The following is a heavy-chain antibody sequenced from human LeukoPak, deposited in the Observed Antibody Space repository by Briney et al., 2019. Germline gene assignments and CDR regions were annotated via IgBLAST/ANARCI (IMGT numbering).Heavy chain of an antibody. V-gene: IGHV3-48*01. Sequence: GGSLRLSCAASGFTFSSYSMNWVRQAPGKGLEWVSYISSSSSTIYYADSVKGRFTISRDNSKNTLYLQMNSLRAEDTAVYYCAKERKAVVTALDYWGQGTLVTVSS. J-gene: IGHJ4*02. D-gene: IGHD4-23*01. CDR1: GFTFSSYS. CDR3: AKERKAVVTALDY. CDR2: ISSSSSTI.